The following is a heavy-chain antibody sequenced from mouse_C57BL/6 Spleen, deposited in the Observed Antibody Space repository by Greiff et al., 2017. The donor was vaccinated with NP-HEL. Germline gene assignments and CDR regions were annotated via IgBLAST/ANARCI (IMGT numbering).Heavy chain of an antibody. CDR2: IYPGSGST. CDR3: ARTGGLRAMDY. D-gene: IGHD1-3*01. J-gene: IGHJ4*01. V-gene: IGHV1-55*01. Sequence: QVQLKQSGAELVKPGASVKMSCKASGYTFTSYWITWVKQRPGQGLEWIGDIYPGSGSTNYNEKFKSKATLTVDTSSSTAYMQLSSLTSEDSAVYYCARTGGLRAMDYWGQGTSVNVAS. CDR1: GYTFTSYW.